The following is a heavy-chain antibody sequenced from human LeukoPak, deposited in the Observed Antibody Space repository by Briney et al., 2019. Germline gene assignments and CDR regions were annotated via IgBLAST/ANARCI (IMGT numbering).Heavy chain of an antibody. CDR2: ISNGGGTA. J-gene: IGHJ4*02. V-gene: IGHV3-23*01. Sequence: GGSLRLSCAASGFTFSSSPMSWVRQAPGKGLEWVSGISNGGGTAYYADSVKGRFTISRDNSRNTLYLQMSSLRVEDTAVYYCAKDHRSSPAGYWGQGTLVTV. CDR1: GFTFSSSP. D-gene: IGHD6-13*01. CDR3: AKDHRSSPAGY.